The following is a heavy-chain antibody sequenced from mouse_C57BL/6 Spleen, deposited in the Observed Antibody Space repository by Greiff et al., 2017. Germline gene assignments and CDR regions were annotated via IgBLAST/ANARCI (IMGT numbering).Heavy chain of an antibody. CDR2: IYPSDSET. J-gene: IGHJ3*01. Sequence: VQLQQPGAELVRPGSSVKLSCKASGYTFTSYWMAWVKQRPGQGLEWIGNIYPSDSETHYNQKFKDKATLTVDKSSSTAYMQLSSLTSEDSAVYYCARLYDGYYVGAWFAYWGQGTLVTVSA. CDR3: ARLYDGYYVGAWFAY. CDR1: GYTFTSYW. D-gene: IGHD2-3*01. V-gene: IGHV1-61*01.